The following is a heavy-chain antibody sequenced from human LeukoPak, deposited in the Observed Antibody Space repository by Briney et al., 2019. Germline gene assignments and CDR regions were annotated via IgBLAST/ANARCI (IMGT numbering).Heavy chain of an antibody. CDR1: GFTFSSYS. V-gene: IGHV3-21*01. D-gene: IGHD2-2*01. CDR3: ARFTRYCSSTSCINHDY. Sequence: PGGSLRLSCAASGFTFSSYSMNWVRQAPGKGLEWVSSISSSSSYIYYADSVKGRFTISRDNAKNSLYLQMNSLRAEDTAVYYCARFTRYCSSTSCINHDYWGQGTLVTVSS. J-gene: IGHJ4*02. CDR2: ISSSSSYI.